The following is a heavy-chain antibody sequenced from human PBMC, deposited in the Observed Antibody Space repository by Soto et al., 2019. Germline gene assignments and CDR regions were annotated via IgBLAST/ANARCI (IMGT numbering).Heavy chain of an antibody. CDR2: IYYSGST. V-gene: IGHV4-31*03. Sequence: PSETLSLTCTVSGGSISSGGYYWSWIRQHPGKGLEWIGYIYYSGSTYYNPSLKSRVTISVDTSKNQFSLKLSSVTAADTAVYYCARFPGYYDSSGSLKFYGMDVWGQGTTVTVSS. CDR1: GGSISSGGYY. CDR3: ARFPGYYDSSGSLKFYGMDV. J-gene: IGHJ6*02. D-gene: IGHD3-22*01.